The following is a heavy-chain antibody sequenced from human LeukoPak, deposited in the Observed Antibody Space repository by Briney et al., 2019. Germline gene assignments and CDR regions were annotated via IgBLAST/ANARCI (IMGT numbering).Heavy chain of an antibody. CDR3: ARCSGFGELMFDY. D-gene: IGHD3-10*01. V-gene: IGHV4-59*01. CDR2: IHYTGST. Sequence: PSETLSLTCTVSGGSINSYYWSWIRQPPGKGLECIGYIHYTGSTNYNPSLKSRVTISVDTSKSQFSLKLSSVTAADTAVYYCARCSGFGELMFDYWGQGTLVTVSS. CDR1: GGSINSYY. J-gene: IGHJ4*02.